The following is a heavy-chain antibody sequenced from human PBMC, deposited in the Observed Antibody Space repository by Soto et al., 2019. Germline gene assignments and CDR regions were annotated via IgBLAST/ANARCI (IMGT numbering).Heavy chain of an antibody. CDR3: AREGGSGWYVDWYFDY. D-gene: IGHD6-19*01. V-gene: IGHV1-18*01. CDR2: ISAYNGNT. Sequence: ASVKVSCKASGSTFTSYGISWVRQAPGQGLEWMGWISAYNGNTNYAQKLQGRVTMTTDTSTSTAYMELRSLRSDDTAVYYCAREGGSGWYVDWYFDYWGQGTLVTVSS. J-gene: IGHJ4*02. CDR1: GSTFTSYG.